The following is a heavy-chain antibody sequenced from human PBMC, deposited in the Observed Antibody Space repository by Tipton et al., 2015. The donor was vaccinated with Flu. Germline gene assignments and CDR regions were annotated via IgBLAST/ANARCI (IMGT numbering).Heavy chain of an antibody. V-gene: IGHV1-2*02. CDR1: GGSFSSYA. CDR2: INPNSGGT. Sequence: QLVQSGAEVKKPGSSMKVSCMASGGSFSSYAISWVRQAPGQGLEWMGWINPNSGGTHYAQKFQGRVSVTRDTSITTAYMELFSLNFDDTAVYYCTRHGSDYLDYWGQGTLVTVSS. CDR3: TRHGSDYLDY. J-gene: IGHJ4*02.